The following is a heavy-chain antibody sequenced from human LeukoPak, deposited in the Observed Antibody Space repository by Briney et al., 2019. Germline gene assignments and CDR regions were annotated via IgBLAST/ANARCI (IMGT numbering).Heavy chain of an antibody. D-gene: IGHD3-16*01. CDR3: ARGYYDYAWGSYQQGY. Sequence: GGSLRLSCAASGFTFSTYAMSWVRQAPGKGLEWVSAISGSGGSTYYADSVKGRFTISRDNSKNTLYLQMNSLRADDTAVYYCARGYYDYAWGSYQQGYWGQGTLVTVSS. CDR1: GFTFSTYA. CDR2: ISGSGGST. J-gene: IGHJ4*02. V-gene: IGHV3-23*01.